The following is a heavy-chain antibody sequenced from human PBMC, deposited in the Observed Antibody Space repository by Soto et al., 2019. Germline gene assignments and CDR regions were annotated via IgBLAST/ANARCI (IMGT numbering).Heavy chain of an antibody. Sequence: PGGSLRLSCAASGFTFSSYAMSWVRQAPGKGLEWVSAISGSGGSTYYADSVKGRFTISRDNSKNTLYLQMNSLRAEDRAVYYCAKDQVVQISYGMDVWGQGTTVTVSS. D-gene: IGHD2-15*01. CDR1: GFTFSSYA. CDR3: AKDQVVQISYGMDV. V-gene: IGHV3-23*01. CDR2: ISGSGGST. J-gene: IGHJ6*02.